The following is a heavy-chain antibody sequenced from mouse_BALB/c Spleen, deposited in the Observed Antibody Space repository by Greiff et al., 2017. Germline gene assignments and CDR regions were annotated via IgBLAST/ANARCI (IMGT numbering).Heavy chain of an antibody. V-gene: IGHV5-17*02. D-gene: IGHD2-4*01. CDR3: ARRMITTPYYAMDY. J-gene: IGHJ4*01. Sequence: EVQLVESGGGLVQPGGSRKLSCAASGFTFSSFGMHWVRQAPEKGLEWVAYISSGSSTIYYADTVKGRFTISRDNPKNTLFLQMTSLRSEDTAMYYCARRMITTPYYAMDYWGQGTSVTVSS. CDR2: ISSGSSTI. CDR1: GFTFSSFG.